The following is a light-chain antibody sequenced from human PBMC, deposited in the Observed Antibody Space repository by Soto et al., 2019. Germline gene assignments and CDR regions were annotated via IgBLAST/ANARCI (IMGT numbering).Light chain of an antibody. CDR1: QNINNY. CDR3: QQYYSYPWA. Sequence: DIQMTQSPSSLSASVGDRVTITCQASQNINNYLNWYQQKPGKAPKLLIYKASSLESGVPSRFSGSGSGTDFTLTISCLQSEDFATYYCQQYYSYPWAFGQGTKVDIK. V-gene: IGKV1-16*01. J-gene: IGKJ1*01. CDR2: KAS.